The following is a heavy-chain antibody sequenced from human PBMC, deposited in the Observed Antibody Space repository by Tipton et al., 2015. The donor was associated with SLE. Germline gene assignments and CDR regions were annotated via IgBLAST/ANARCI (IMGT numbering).Heavy chain of an antibody. D-gene: IGHD3-10*01. Sequence: TLSLTCTVSDDSVSSGRYYWHWIRQPPGKGLEWIGYIHYSGSTNYNPSLKSRVTISVDTSKNQFSLKLSSVTAADTAVYYCARGPGLLWFGERKGAFDIWGQGTMVTFSS. CDR3: ARGPGLLWFGERKGAFDI. CDR2: IHYSGST. J-gene: IGHJ3*02. CDR1: DDSVSSGRYY. V-gene: IGHV4-61*01.